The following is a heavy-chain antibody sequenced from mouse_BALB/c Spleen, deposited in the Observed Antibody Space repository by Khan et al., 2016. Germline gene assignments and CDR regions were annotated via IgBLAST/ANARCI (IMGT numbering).Heavy chain of an antibody. J-gene: IGHJ1*01. Sequence: EVQLQESGPGLVKPSQSLSLTCSVTGYSITSGYYWNWIRQFPGNKLEWMGYISYDGSNNYNPSLKNRISITRDTSKNQFCLKLNSVTTEDTATYDCARNLHYFGSSYGYFDVWGAGTTVTVSS. V-gene: IGHV3-6*02. CDR3: ARNLHYFGSSYGYFDV. CDR1: GYSITSGYY. D-gene: IGHD1-1*01. CDR2: ISYDGSN.